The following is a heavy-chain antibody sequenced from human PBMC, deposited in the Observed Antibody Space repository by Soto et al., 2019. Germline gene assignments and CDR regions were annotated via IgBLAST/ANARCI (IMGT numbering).Heavy chain of an antibody. J-gene: IGHJ4*02. V-gene: IGHV3-30-3*01. CDR1: GFTFTAFG. CDR2: ISFDGTTK. D-gene: IGHD3-10*01. CDR3: ARHRDGGTYTYIDH. Sequence: GGSLRLSCAASGFTFTAFGLHWVRQAPGKGLEWVGLISFDGTTKYFADSVRGRFTISRDNSKNMLFLQLNSLRVEDTAVYYCARHRDGGTYTYIDHWGPGALVTVSS.